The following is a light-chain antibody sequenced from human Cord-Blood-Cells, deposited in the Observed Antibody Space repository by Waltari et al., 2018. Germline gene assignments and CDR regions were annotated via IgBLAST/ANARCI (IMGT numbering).Light chain of an antibody. CDR3: CSYAGSSTLV. CDR2: EGS. Sequence: QSALTQPASVSGSPGQSITISCTGTSSDVRSYNLVSWYQQHPGKAPKLMIYEGSKRTSGVSNRFSGSKSGNTASLTISGLQAEDEADYYCCSYAGSSTLVFGGGTKLTVL. V-gene: IGLV2-23*01. CDR1: SSDVRSYNL. J-gene: IGLJ3*02.